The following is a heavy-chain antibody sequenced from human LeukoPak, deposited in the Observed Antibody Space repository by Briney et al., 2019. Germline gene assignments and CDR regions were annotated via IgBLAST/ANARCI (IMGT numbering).Heavy chain of an antibody. CDR2: MNPNSGNT. CDR1: GYTFTSYY. V-gene: IGHV1-8*01. D-gene: IGHD3-10*01. J-gene: IGHJ6*02. CDR3: ARGELLWFGELYYGMDV. Sequence: ASVKVSCKASGYTFTSYYINWVRQATGQGLEWMGWMNPNSGNTGYAQKFQGRVTMTRNTSISTAYMELSSLRSEDTAVYYCARGELLWFGELYYGMDVWGQGTTVTVSS.